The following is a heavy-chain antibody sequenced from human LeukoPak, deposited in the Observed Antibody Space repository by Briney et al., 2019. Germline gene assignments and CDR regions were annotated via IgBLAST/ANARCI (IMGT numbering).Heavy chain of an antibody. D-gene: IGHD3-10*01. Sequence: GGSLRLSCAASGFTFSSYGMHWVRQAPGKGLEWVAVILYDGSNKYYADSVKGRFTISRDNSKNTLYLQMNSLRAEDTAVYYCAKDFRYYGSGSYYYYYYGMDVWGQGTTVTVSS. J-gene: IGHJ6*02. V-gene: IGHV3-30*18. CDR2: ILYDGSNK. CDR1: GFTFSSYG. CDR3: AKDFRYYGSGSYYYYYYGMDV.